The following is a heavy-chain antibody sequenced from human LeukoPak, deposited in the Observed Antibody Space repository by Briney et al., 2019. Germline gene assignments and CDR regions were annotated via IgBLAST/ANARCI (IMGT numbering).Heavy chain of an antibody. CDR3: ASHDFWCGYPDY. J-gene: IGHJ4*02. Sequence: SETLSLTCTVSGYSISSGYYWGWIRQPPGKGLEWIGSIYHSGSTYYNPSLKSRVTMSVDTSKNQFSLKLSSVTAADTAVYYCASHDFWCGYPDYWGQGTLVTVSS. CDR1: GYSISSGYY. V-gene: IGHV4-38-2*02. CDR2: IYHSGST. D-gene: IGHD3-3*01.